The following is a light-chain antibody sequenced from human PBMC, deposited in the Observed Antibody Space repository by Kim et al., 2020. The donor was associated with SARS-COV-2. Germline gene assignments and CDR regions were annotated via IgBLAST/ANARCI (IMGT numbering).Light chain of an antibody. CDR3: GTWDSSLSAWV. CDR1: PSNIGNNY. J-gene: IGLJ3*02. Sequence: GQRVTISCSGRPSNIGNNYVSWYQHLPGTAPELLIYDSDKRPSGIPDRFSASKSGMSATLVITGLQTGDEGDYYCGTWDSSLSAWVFGGGTQLTVL. CDR2: DSD. V-gene: IGLV1-51*01.